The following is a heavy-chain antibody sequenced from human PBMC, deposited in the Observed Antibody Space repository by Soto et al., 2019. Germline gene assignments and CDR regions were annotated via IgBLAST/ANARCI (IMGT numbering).Heavy chain of an antibody. V-gene: IGHV1-69*12. D-gene: IGHD6-19*01. CDR3: ALAQGRASSGWYVLDY. CDR1: GGTFSSYA. Sequence: QVQLVQSGAEVKKPGSSVKVSCKASGGTFSSYAISWVRQAPGQGLEWMGGIIPIFGTANYAQKFQGRVTITGNEATSKAYMELSSLRSEDTAVYYCALAQGRASSGWYVLDYWGQGTLVTVSS. J-gene: IGHJ4*02. CDR2: IIPIFGTA.